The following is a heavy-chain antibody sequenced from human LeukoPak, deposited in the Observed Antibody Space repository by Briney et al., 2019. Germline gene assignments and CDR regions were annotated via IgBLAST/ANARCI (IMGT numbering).Heavy chain of an antibody. CDR2: IYYSGST. CDR1: GGSISSYY. CDR3: ASAPVYCSGGSCYSEDAFDI. J-gene: IGHJ3*02. V-gene: IGHV4-59*01. D-gene: IGHD2-15*01. Sequence: SETLSLTCTVSGGSISSYYWSWIRQPPGKGLEWIGYIYYSGSTNYNPSLKSRVTISVDTSKNQFSLKLNSVTAADTAVYYCASAPVYCSGGSCYSEDAFDIWGQGTMVTVSS.